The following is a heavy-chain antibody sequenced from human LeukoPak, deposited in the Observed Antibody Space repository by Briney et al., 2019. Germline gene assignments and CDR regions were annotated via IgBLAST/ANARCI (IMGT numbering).Heavy chain of an antibody. CDR3: ARSQLLLLDY. Sequence: PGGSLRLSCAASGSTFSSYAMHWVRQAPGKGLEWVAVISYDGSNKYYADSVKGRFIISRDNSKNTLYLQMNSLRAEDTAVYYCARSQLLLLDYWGQGTLVTVSS. J-gene: IGHJ4*02. CDR2: ISYDGSNK. V-gene: IGHV3-30-3*01. D-gene: IGHD2-15*01. CDR1: GSTFSSYA.